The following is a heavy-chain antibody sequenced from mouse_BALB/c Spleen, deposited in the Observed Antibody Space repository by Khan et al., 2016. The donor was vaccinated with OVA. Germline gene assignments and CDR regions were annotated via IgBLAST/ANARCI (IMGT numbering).Heavy chain of an antibody. CDR1: GYTFTSYD. CDR3: ARGGYGGFAY. Sequence: VELQQSGAELVKPGASVKLSCKASGYTFTSYDMNWVRQRPEQGLEWIGWIFPGDGSTKYNEKFKGKATLTTDKSSSTAYMQLSRLTSEDSAVCVCARGGYGGFAYGGQGTLVTVSA. V-gene: IGHV1S56*01. D-gene: IGHD2-14*01. CDR2: IFPGDGST. J-gene: IGHJ3*01.